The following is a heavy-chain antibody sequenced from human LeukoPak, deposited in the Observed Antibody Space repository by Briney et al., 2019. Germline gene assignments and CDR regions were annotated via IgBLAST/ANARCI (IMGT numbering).Heavy chain of an antibody. CDR2: ISGSGGST. V-gene: IGHV3-23*01. CDR3: AKVRHDYDSSGTTDY. D-gene: IGHD3-22*01. CDR1: GFTFSSYA. J-gene: IGHJ4*02. Sequence: GGSLRLSCAAPGFTFSSYAMSWVRQAPGKGLEWVSAISGSGGSTYYADSVKGRFTISRDNSKNTLYLQMNSLRAEDTAVYYCAKVRHDYDSSGTTDYWGQGTLVTVSS.